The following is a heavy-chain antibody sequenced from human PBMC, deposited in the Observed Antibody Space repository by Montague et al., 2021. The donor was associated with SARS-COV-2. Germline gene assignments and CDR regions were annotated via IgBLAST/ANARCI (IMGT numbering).Heavy chain of an antibody. D-gene: IGHD3-22*01. J-gene: IGHJ2*01. CDR2: IYYSGST. Sequence: TLSLTCTVSGFSIGSGDYWGWIRQPPGKGLEWIGYIYYSGSTYYNPSLKSRVTISVDTSKNQFSLKMSSVTAADTAVYYCARSPEPMIILIITSLNWYFDLWDRGTLVTVSS. V-gene: IGHV4-31*03. CDR1: GFSIGSGDY. CDR3: ARSPEPMIILIITSLNWYFDL.